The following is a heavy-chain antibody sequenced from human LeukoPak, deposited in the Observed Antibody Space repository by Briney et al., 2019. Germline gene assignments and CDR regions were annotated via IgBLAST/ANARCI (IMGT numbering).Heavy chain of an antibody. CDR1: GGSISSYY. CDR2: IYYSGSA. CDR3: ARHYGGHVSYGLDV. V-gene: IGHV4-59*01. J-gene: IGHJ6*02. D-gene: IGHD5-12*01. Sequence: PSETLSLTCTVSGGSISSYYWSGIRQPPGRGLEGIGYIYYSGSANYNPSLKSRVTISVDPSTNHFSLKLSSVTAADTAVYYCARHYGGHVSYGLDVWGQATAVIDSS.